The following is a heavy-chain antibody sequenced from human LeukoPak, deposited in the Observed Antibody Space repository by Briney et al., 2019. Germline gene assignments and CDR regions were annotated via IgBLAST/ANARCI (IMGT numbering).Heavy chain of an antibody. CDR2: IKQDGSDK. J-gene: IGHJ3*02. D-gene: IGHD2-2*01. V-gene: IGHV3-7*01. CDR1: GFTFSNYW. CDR3: ARGVVPAAREPFDAFDI. Sequence: GGSLRLSCAASGFTFSNYWMTWVRQAPGKGLGWVANIKQDGSDKYYVDSVKGRFTISRDNAKNSLYLQMNSLRAEDTAVYYCARGVVPAAREPFDAFDIWGQGTMVTVSS.